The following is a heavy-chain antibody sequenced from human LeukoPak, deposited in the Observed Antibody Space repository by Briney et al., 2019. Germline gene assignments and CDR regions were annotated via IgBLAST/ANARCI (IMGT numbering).Heavy chain of an antibody. D-gene: IGHD2-2*01. V-gene: IGHV1-2*02. CDR2: INPNSGGT. J-gene: IGHJ6*04. Sequence: ASVKVSCKASGYTFTGYYMHWVRQAPGQGLEWMGWINPNSGGTNYAQKFQGRVTMTRDTSISTAYMELSRLRSDDTAVYYCARGGIVVVPAAMDVWSKGTTVTVSS. CDR1: GYTFTGYY. CDR3: ARGGIVVVPAAMDV.